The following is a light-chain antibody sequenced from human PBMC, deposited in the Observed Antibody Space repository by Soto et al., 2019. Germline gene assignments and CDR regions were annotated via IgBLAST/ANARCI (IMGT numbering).Light chain of an antibody. J-gene: IGLJ3*02. CDR1: SSNIGSNS. CDR2: KNN. CDR3: AAWDDSLNGRV. V-gene: IGLV1-44*01. Sequence: QAVLSQPPSASGTPGQRVTISCSGSSSNIGSNSVNWYQQLPGMAPKLLIYKNNQRPSGVPDRFSGSKSGTSASLAISGLQSEDEADYYCAAWDDSLNGRVFGGGTKLTVL.